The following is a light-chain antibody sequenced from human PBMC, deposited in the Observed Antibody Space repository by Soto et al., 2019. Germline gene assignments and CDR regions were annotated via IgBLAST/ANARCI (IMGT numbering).Light chain of an antibody. Sequence: QSVLTQPPSVSGAPGQRVTISCTGSSSNIGAYYDVHWYQQVPGTAPKLLIFSNTNQPSGVPDRFSGSKSGTSASLAITGLQAEDEADYYCQSYDTSLRDYVFGTGTKVTVL. CDR2: SNT. J-gene: IGLJ1*01. CDR3: QSYDTSLRDYV. V-gene: IGLV1-40*01. CDR1: SSNIGAYYD.